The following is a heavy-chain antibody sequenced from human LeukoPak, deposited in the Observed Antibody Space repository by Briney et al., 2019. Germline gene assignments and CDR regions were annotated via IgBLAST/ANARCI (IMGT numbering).Heavy chain of an antibody. CDR2: VNSDGSTT. Sequence: PEGSLRLSCAASGFPFSNYWMHWVRQAPGKGLVWVSRVNSDGSTTNYADSVKGRFTISRDNAENTLYMRMNSLRPEDTAVYYCARGYYSSSRFDSWGQGTLVTVSS. D-gene: IGHD6-13*01. J-gene: IGHJ4*02. V-gene: IGHV3-74*01. CDR1: GFPFSNYW. CDR3: ARGYYSSSRFDS.